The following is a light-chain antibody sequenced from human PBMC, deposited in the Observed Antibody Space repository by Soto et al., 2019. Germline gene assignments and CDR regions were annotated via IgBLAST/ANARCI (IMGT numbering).Light chain of an antibody. CDR1: QSISSW. CDR2: DAS. Sequence: GARVTITCRASQSISSWLAWYQQKPGKAPNLLIYDASSLESGVPSRFSGSGSGTEFTLTISSLQPDDFATYYCQQYNSYSPTFGQGNKV. V-gene: IGKV1-5*01. J-gene: IGKJ1*01. CDR3: QQYNSYSPT.